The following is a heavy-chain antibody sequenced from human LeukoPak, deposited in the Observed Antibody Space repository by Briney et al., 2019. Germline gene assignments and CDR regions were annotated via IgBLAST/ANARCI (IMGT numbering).Heavy chain of an antibody. V-gene: IGHV3-53*01. CDR2: PYSSGNT. D-gene: IGHD3-22*01. J-gene: IGHJ4*02. CDR3: ARGQYYDSSGFDC. CDR1: GFRVSSNY. Sequence: GGSLRLSCAASGFRVSSNYMSWVRQAPGKGLEWVSVPYSSGNTYYTDSLKGRFTISRDDSKNTVYLQMNSLRVEDTAVYYCARGQYYDSSGFDCWGQGTPVTVSS.